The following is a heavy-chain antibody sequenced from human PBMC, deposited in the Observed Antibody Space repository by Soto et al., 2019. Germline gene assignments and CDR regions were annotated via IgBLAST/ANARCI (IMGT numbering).Heavy chain of an antibody. Sequence: QVQLQESGPGLVKPSETLSLTCTVSGGSMSSYYWSWIRQPPGKGLEWIGYIYYSGSTNYNPSLKRRVTISVDTSKTQFSLKLSSVTAADTAVYYCARRYGGNFDYWGQGTLVTVSS. CDR2: IYYSGST. J-gene: IGHJ4*02. D-gene: IGHD1-26*01. CDR3: ARRYGGNFDY. V-gene: IGHV4-59*01. CDR1: GGSMSSYY.